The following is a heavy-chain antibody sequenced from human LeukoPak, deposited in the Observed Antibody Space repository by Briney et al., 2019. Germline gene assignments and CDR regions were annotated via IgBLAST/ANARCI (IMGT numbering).Heavy chain of an antibody. V-gene: IGHV3-7*01. D-gene: IGHD1-14*01. CDR1: GFNFSNYW. J-gene: IGHJ4*02. CDR2: IKQDGSEK. Sequence: GGSLRLSCAASGFNFSNYWMTWVRQAPGKGLELVANIKQDGSEKYYVDSVKGRFTISRDNAKNSLYLQMNSLRAEDTAVYYCARNQRRLDYWGQGTLVTVSS. CDR3: ARNQRRLDY.